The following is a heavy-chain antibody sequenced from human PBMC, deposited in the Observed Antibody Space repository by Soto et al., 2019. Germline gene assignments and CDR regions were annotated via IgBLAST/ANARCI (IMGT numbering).Heavy chain of an antibody. CDR2: ISGSGGST. D-gene: IGHD5-12*01. J-gene: IGHJ3*02. V-gene: IGHV3-23*01. Sequence: GGSLRLSCAASGFTFSSYAMSWVRQAPGKGLEWVSAISGSGGSTYYADSVKGRFTISRDNSKNTLYLQMNSLRADDTAVYYCAKDHSGYDSLAAFDIWGQGTMVTVSS. CDR3: AKDHSGYDSLAAFDI. CDR1: GFTFSSYA.